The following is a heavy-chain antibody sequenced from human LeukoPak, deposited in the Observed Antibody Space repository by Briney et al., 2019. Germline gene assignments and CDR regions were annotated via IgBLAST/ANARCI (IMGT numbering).Heavy chain of an antibody. D-gene: IGHD3-22*01. CDR3: ARPYYYDSSIDP. Sequence: SETLSLTCTVSGCSISSGDYYWSCIPQPPGKGLEWIAYIYYSGSTYYNPSLRSRVTMSADTYQHQLSQKLSSVTAADTAMYYCARPYYYDSSIDPWGQGILVTVSS. CDR2: IYYSGST. CDR1: GCSISSGDYY. J-gene: IGHJ5*02. V-gene: IGHV4-30-4*01.